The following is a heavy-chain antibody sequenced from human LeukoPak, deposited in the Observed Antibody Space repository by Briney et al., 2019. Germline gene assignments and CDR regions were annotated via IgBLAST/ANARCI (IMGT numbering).Heavy chain of an antibody. Sequence: SETLSLTCTVSGVSISSYYWSWIRQPPGKGVEWVGYIYYTGSTNYNPSLKSRVTISVDTSKNQFSLRLSSVTPADTAVYFCARGRDGYNYDFDYWGQGTLVTVSS. D-gene: IGHD5-24*01. V-gene: IGHV4-59*01. CDR1: GVSISSYY. CDR2: IYYTGST. J-gene: IGHJ4*02. CDR3: ARGRDGYNYDFDY.